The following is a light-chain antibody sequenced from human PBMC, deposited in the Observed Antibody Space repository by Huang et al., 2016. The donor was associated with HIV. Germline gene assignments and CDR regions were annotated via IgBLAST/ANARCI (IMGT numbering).Light chain of an antibody. Sequence: DIVMTQSPDSLTVSLGERATIKCRSSQSVLYSSNRKNYLAWFRQKPGWAPRLLIYGASARESGVPDRFSGSGSGTDFTLTIDRLEAEDAAIYYCQQYYRLPQTFGQGTRVEIK. CDR2: GAS. V-gene: IGKV4-1*01. J-gene: IGKJ1*01. CDR3: QQYYRLPQT. CDR1: QSVLYSSNRKNY.